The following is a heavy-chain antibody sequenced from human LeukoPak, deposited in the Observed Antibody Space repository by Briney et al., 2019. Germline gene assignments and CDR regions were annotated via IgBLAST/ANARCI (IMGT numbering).Heavy chain of an antibody. CDR2: IYSGGST. CDR3: ARDPYDILTGQPH. Sequence: PGGSLRLSCAVSGFTFRSYAMSWVRQAPGKGLEWVSVIYSGGSTYYADSVKGRFTISRDSSKNTLYLQMNSLRAEDTAVYYCARDPYDILTGQPHWGQGTLVTVSS. CDR1: GFTFRSYA. D-gene: IGHD3-9*01. V-gene: IGHV3-53*01. J-gene: IGHJ4*02.